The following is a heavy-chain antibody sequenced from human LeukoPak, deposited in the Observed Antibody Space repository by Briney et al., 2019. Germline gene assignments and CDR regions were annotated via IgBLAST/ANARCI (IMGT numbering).Heavy chain of an antibody. V-gene: IGHV3-23*01. CDR2: ISGSGGTT. CDR1: GFTFSSYE. Sequence: PGGSLRLSCAASGFTFSSYEMNWVRQAPGKGLEWVSSISGSGGTTYYADSVKGRFTISRDNSKNTLYLQMNSLRAEDTAVYYCAKELLWFGEPTAFDIWGQGTMVTVSS. D-gene: IGHD3-10*01. CDR3: AKELLWFGEPTAFDI. J-gene: IGHJ3*02.